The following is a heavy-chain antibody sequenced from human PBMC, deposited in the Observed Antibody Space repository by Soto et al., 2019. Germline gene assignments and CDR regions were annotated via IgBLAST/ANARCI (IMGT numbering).Heavy chain of an antibody. D-gene: IGHD7-27*01. CDR2: IYYSGTT. CDR3: ARSQRGRKALTFDY. CDR1: GDSVSNDNYY. Sequence: PSETLSLTCAVSGDSVSNDNYYWSWIRQPPGKGLEWIGYIYYSGTTNYNSYLKSRLSLSVDMSKNQFSLKLASVTAAGTAVYFCARSQRGRKALTFDYWGQGALGTVSS. V-gene: IGHV4-61*01. J-gene: IGHJ4*02.